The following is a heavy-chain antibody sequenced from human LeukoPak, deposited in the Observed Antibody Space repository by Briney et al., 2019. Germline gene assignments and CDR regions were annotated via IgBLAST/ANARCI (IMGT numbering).Heavy chain of an antibody. CDR1: GYTFTSYG. J-gene: IGHJ4*02. CDR3: ARIRSSRLYYYDSSGY. Sequence: ASVKVSCKASGYTFTSYGISWVRQAPGQGLEWMGWISAYSGNTNYAQKLQGRVTMTTDTSTSTAYMELRSLRSDDTAVYYCARIRSSRLYYYDSSGYWGQGTLVTVSS. CDR2: ISAYSGNT. V-gene: IGHV1-18*01. D-gene: IGHD3-22*01.